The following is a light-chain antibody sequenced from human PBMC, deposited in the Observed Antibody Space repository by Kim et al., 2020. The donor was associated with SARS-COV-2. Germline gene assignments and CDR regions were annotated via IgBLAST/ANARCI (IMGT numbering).Light chain of an antibody. CDR3: QQYNSYWT. CDR1: QNIRSW. J-gene: IGKJ1*01. CDR2: QAS. V-gene: IGKV1-5*03. Sequence: SASVGDRVTITCRASQNIRSWLAWYQQKPGKAPKLLIYQASTLQSGVSSRFSGSGSGTEFTLTISSLQPDDSATYYCQQYNSYWTFGQGTKVDIK.